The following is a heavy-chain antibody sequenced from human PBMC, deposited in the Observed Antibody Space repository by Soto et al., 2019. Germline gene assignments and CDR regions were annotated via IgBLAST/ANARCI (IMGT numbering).Heavy chain of an antibody. V-gene: IGHV3-23*01. CDR3: AKVRRGYSYGQFDY. CDR1: GFTFSSYA. CDR2: ISGSGGST. D-gene: IGHD5-18*01. J-gene: IGHJ4*02. Sequence: PGGSLRLSCAASGFTFSSYAMSWVRQAPGKGLEWVSAISGSGGSTYYADSAKGRFTISRDNSKNTLYLQMNSLRAEDTAVYYCAKVRRGYSYGQFDYWGQGTLVTVSS.